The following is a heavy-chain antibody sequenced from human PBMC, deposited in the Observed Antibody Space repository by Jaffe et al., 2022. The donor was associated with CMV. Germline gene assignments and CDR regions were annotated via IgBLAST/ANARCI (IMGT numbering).Heavy chain of an antibody. CDR1: GYTFTGYY. D-gene: IGHD1-26*01. Sequence: QVQLVQSGAEVKKPGASVKVSCKASGYTFTGYYMHWVRQAPGQGLEWMGWINPNSGGTNYAQKFQGRVTMTRDTSISTAYMELSRLRSDDTAVYYCARDLRDMSPLPLHAFDIWGQGTMVTVSS. CDR2: INPNSGGT. CDR3: ARDLRDMSPLPLHAFDI. V-gene: IGHV1-2*02. J-gene: IGHJ3*02.